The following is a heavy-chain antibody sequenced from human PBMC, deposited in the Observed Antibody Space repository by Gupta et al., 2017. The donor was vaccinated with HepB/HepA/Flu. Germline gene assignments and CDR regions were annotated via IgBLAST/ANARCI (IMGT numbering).Heavy chain of an antibody. J-gene: IGHJ6*02. CDR1: GLSIDRYA. V-gene: IGHV3-9*01. D-gene: IGHD5-12*01. CDR3: GKDLTPGGLDV. CDR2: FSLDSDRI. Sequence: EVQLEESGGGLVQPGSSLRLSCTVSGLSIDRYAMHWFRQIPGKGLEWVSGFSLDSDRIDYADSVRGRFTTSRDKAKNSLYLQMNSLRPDDTALYYCGKDLTPGGLDVWGPGTTVTVSS.